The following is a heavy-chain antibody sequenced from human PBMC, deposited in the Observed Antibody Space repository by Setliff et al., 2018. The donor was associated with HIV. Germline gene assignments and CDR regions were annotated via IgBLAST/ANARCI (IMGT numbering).Heavy chain of an antibody. CDR2: IDNSGNT. Sequence: SETLSLTCAVSGVSISAYFWSWIRQSPEKGLEWIGYIDNSGNTNYSPSLKSRITISRDTSKNQFSLKLSSVTAADTAVYYCARDRWGFGELLLSRDAFDIWGQGTMVTVSS. D-gene: IGHD3-10*01. J-gene: IGHJ3*02. CDR1: GVSISAYF. CDR3: ARDRWGFGELLLSRDAFDI. V-gene: IGHV4-59*01.